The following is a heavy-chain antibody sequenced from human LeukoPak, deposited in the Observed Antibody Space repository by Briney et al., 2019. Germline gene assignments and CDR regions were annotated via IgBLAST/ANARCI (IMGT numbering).Heavy chain of an antibody. V-gene: IGHV3-21*01. D-gene: IGHD1-26*01. Sequence: NSGGSLRLSCAASRFTFSSYGMHWVRQAPGKGLEWVASISSSTTYIYYAGSVKGRFTISRDNAKNLVYLEMNSLRAEDTAVYYCARVPGEMGATLAYLDYWGQGTLVIVSS. J-gene: IGHJ4*02. CDR1: RFTFSSYG. CDR3: ARVPGEMGATLAYLDY. CDR2: ISSSTTYI.